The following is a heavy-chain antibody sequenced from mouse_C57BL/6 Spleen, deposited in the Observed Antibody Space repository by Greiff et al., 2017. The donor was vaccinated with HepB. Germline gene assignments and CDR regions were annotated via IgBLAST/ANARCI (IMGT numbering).Heavy chain of an antibody. CDR1: GFTFSDYY. V-gene: IGHV5-16*01. Sequence: EVKLVESEGGLVQPGSSMKLSCTASGFTFSDYYMAWVRQVPEKGLEWVANINYDGSSTYYLDSLKSRFIISSDNAKNILYLQMSSLKSEDTATYYCARFITTVVATRGAMDYWGQGTSVTVSS. CDR3: ARFITTVVATRGAMDY. J-gene: IGHJ4*01. CDR2: INYDGSST. D-gene: IGHD1-1*01.